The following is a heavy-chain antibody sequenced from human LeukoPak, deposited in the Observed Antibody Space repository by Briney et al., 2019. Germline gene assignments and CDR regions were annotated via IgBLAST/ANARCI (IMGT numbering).Heavy chain of an antibody. V-gene: IGHV3-64D*06. CDR3: VSAGASSGWTHFDY. Sequence: GGSLRLSCSASGFTFSSYAMHWVRQAPGKGLEYVSAISSNGGSTYYADSVKGRFTISRDNSKNTLYLQMSSLRAEDTAVYHCVSAGASSGWTHFDYWGQGTLVTVSS. CDR1: GFTFSSYA. J-gene: IGHJ4*02. CDR2: ISSNGGST. D-gene: IGHD6-19*01.